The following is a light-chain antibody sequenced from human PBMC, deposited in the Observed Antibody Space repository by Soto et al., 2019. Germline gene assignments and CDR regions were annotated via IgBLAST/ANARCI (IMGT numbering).Light chain of an antibody. Sequence: DIQMTQSPSTLSASVGDRVTISCRASQTISNWLAWYQQKPGKAPKLLIYDASSLESGVPSRFSGRGSGTEVTLTISSLQPEDFATYYCQKYNSFWTFGQGTKVEIK. CDR1: QTISNW. J-gene: IGKJ1*01. CDR2: DAS. CDR3: QKYNSFWT. V-gene: IGKV1-5*01.